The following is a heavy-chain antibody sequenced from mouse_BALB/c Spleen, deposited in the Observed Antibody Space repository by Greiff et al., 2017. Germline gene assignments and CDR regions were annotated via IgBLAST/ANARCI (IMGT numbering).Heavy chain of an antibody. J-gene: IGHJ4*01. V-gene: IGHV14-4*02. CDR2: IDPENGDT. Sequence: DVKLQESGAELVRSGASVKLSCTASGFNIKDYYMHWVKQRPEQGLEWIGWIDPENGDTEYAPKFQGKATMTADTSSNTAYLQLSSLTSEDTAVYYCNALTGTHYAMDYWGQGTSVTVSS. D-gene: IGHD4-1*01. CDR1: GFNIKDYY. CDR3: NALTGTHYAMDY.